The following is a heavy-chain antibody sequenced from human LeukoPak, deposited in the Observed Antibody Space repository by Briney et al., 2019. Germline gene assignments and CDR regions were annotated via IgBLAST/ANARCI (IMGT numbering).Heavy chain of an antibody. V-gene: IGHV4-39*01. Sequence: SETLSLTCTVSGGSISSSSYYWGWIRQPPGRGLEWIGSIYYSGSTYYNPSLKSRVTISVDTSKNQFSLKLSSVTAADTAVYYCARVTTVTTVYFDYWGQGTLVTVSS. D-gene: IGHD4-11*01. CDR3: ARVTTVTTVYFDY. J-gene: IGHJ4*02. CDR1: GGSISSSSYY. CDR2: IYYSGST.